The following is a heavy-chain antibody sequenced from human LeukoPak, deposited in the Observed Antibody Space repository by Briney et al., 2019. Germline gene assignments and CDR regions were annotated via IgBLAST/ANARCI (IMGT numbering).Heavy chain of an antibody. V-gene: IGHV1-46*01. CDR1: GYTFTSYY. D-gene: IGHD3-3*01. Sequence: GASVKVSCKASGYTFTSYYMHWVRQAPGQGLEWMGIINPSGGSTSYAQKFQGRVTMSRDTSTSTVYMELSSLRSEDTAVYYCARQLRSPRRWFDPWGQGTLVTVSS. J-gene: IGHJ5*02. CDR3: ARQLRSPRRWFDP. CDR2: INPSGGST.